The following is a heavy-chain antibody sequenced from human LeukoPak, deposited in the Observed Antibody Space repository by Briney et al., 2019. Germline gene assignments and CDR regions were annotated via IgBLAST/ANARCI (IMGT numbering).Heavy chain of an antibody. Sequence: GGSLRLSGAASGFTFSSYSMNWVRQAPGKGLEWVSTVSDSFNKHYSDSVKGRFTISRDNAGNSLYLQMNSLRDEDTAVYYCARDGLHTAHFDYWGQGTLVTVSS. D-gene: IGHD5-18*01. CDR1: GFTFSSYS. CDR3: ARDGLHTAHFDY. CDR2: VSDSFNK. J-gene: IGHJ4*02. V-gene: IGHV3-48*02.